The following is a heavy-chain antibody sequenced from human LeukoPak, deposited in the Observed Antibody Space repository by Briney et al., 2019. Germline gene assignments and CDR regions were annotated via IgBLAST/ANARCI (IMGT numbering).Heavy chain of an antibody. J-gene: IGHJ4*02. V-gene: IGHV3-23*01. CDR3: AKDWGY. CDR1: GFTLSTYA. CDR2: ISGSGGTT. Sequence: GGSLRLSCAASGFTLSTYAMNWVRQAPGRGLECVSTISGSGGTTYYADSVKGRFTISRDNSKSTLYLQMNSLRAEDTAVYYCAKDWGYWGQGTLVTVSS. D-gene: IGHD7-27*01.